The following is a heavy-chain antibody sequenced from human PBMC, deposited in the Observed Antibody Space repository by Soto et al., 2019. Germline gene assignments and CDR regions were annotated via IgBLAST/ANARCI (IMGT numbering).Heavy chain of an antibody. CDR1: GFAFSSYG. CDR3: VSDRGYGHASVPYS. D-gene: IGHD5-18*01. Sequence: QAQLVESGGGVVQPGRSLRLSCAASGFAFSSYGMHWVRQAPGTGLGWVAVISYDGSLQHYADSVKGRFTISRDNSKNMVLLQMSSLRAEDTAVYYCVSDRGYGHASVPYSWGQGTLVSVPS. J-gene: IGHJ4*02. V-gene: IGHV3-30*03. CDR2: ISYDGSLQ.